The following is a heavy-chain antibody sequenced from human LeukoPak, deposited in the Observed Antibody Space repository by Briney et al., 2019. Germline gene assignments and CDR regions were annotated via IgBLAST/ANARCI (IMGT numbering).Heavy chain of an antibody. CDR2: INPNSGGT. J-gene: IGHJ5*02. D-gene: IGHD3-10*01. V-gene: IGHV1-2*02. CDR1: GYTFTGYY. Sequence: GASVKVSCKASGYTFTGYYMHWVRQAPGQGLEWMGWINPNSGGTNSAQKFQDRVTMTRDTSISTAYMELRRLRSDDTAVYYCARGARNYFSSGSPWGQGTLVTVSS. CDR3: ARGARNYFSSGSP.